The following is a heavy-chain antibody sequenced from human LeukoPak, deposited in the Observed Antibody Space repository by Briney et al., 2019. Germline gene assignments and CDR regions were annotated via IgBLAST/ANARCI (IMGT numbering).Heavy chain of an antibody. CDR3: AAVGYDFWSGYYNFDY. Sequence: SVKVSCKASGGTFSSYAISWVRQAPGQGLEWMGGIIPIFGTANYAQKFQGRVTITADESTSTAYMELSSLRSEDTAVYYCAAVGYDFWSGYYNFDYWGQGTLVTVSS. CDR2: IIPIFGTA. V-gene: IGHV1-69*13. D-gene: IGHD3-3*01. J-gene: IGHJ4*02. CDR1: GGTFSSYA.